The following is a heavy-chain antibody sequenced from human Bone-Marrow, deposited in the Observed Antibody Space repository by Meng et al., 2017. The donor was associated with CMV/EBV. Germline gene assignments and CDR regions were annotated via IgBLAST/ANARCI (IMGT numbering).Heavy chain of an antibody. D-gene: IGHD2-2*01. CDR3: ARTYTPLGYCSSTSCRTEDY. Sequence: GYAMSWVRQAPGKGLEWVSAISGSGGSTYYADSVKGRFTISRDNSKNTLYLQMNSLRAEDTAVYYCARTYTPLGYCSSTSCRTEDYWGQGTLVTVSS. J-gene: IGHJ4*02. CDR1: GYA. CDR2: ISGSGGST. V-gene: IGHV3-23*01.